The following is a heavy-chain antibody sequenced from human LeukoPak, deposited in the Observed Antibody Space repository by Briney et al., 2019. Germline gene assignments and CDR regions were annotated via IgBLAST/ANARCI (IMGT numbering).Heavy chain of an antibody. CDR3: TTELLYTLDNIAAAGTGFDY. CDR1: GFTFSSYG. Sequence: GGSLRLSCAASGFTFSSYGMHWVRQAPGKGLEWVAFIRYDGSNKYYADSVKGRFTISRDNSKNTLYPQMNSLKTEDTAVYYCTTELLYTLDNIAAAGTGFDYWGQGTLVTVSS. D-gene: IGHD6-13*01. J-gene: IGHJ4*02. CDR2: IRYDGSNK. V-gene: IGHV3-30*02.